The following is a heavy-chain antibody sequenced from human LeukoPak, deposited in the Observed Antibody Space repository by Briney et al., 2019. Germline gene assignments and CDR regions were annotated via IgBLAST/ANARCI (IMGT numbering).Heavy chain of an antibody. CDR3: ARDGDDYGDYVFDY. Sequence: SVKVSCQASGGTFSSYAISWVRQAPGQGLEWMGRIIPILGIANYAQKFQGRVTITADKSTSTAYMELSSLRSEDTAVYYCARDGDDYGDYVFDYWGQGTLVTVSS. D-gene: IGHD4-17*01. CDR2: IIPILGIA. V-gene: IGHV1-69*04. J-gene: IGHJ4*02. CDR1: GGTFSSYA.